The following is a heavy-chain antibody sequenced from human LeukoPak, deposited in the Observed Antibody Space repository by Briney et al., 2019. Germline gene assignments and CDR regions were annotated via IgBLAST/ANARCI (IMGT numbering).Heavy chain of an antibody. V-gene: IGHV1-18*01. CDR1: GYTSTSYG. CDR2: ISAYNGNT. J-gene: IGHJ3*02. CDR3: ARDRTGIVGAPDDAFDI. Sequence: ASVKVSCKASGYTSTSYGISWVRQAPGQGLEWMGWISAYNGNTNYAQKLQGRVTMTTDTSTSTAYMELRSLRSDDTAVYYCARDRTGIVGAPDDAFDIWGQGTMVTVSS. D-gene: IGHD1-26*01.